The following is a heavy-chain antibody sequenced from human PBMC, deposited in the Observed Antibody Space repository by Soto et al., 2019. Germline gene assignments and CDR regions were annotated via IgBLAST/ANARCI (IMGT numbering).Heavy chain of an antibody. D-gene: IGHD1-26*01. Sequence: QVQLQESGPGLVKPSETLSLTCTVSGGSINSDYWSWIRQPPEKGLEWIGYVRNSGSTNYNPTLESRDXXSXGXXKNQFALKLSSVTAADTGVYYCARDLLSGRYGMDVSGQGTTVTVSS. CDR2: VRNSGST. CDR1: GGSINSDY. J-gene: IGHJ6*02. CDR3: ARDLLSGRYGMDV. V-gene: IGHV4-59*01.